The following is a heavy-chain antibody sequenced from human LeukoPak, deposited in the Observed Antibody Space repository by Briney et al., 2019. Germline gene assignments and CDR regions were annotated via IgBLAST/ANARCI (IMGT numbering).Heavy chain of an antibody. J-gene: IGHJ4*02. D-gene: IGHD2/OR15-2a*01. CDR3: ARDRTTGEVDF. CDR1: GFIFNTYA. CDR2: IYSVGST. Sequence: QAGGSLRLSCAASGFIFNTYAMSWVRQAPGKGLECVSVIYSVGSTYYADSVKGRFTVSRDDSKNTLYLQMNSLRAEDTAVYYCARDRTTGEVDFWGQGTLVTVSS. V-gene: IGHV3-66*02.